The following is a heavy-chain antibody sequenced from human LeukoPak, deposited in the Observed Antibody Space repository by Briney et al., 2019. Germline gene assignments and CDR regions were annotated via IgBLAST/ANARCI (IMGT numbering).Heavy chain of an antibody. J-gene: IGHJ6*03. D-gene: IGHD6-6*01. V-gene: IGHV3-48*01. CDR3: ARARVSSSYYYMDI. CDR2: ITSSRRTI. CDR1: GFTFSSYG. Sequence: PGGSLRLSCAASGFTFSSYGMHWVRQAPGKGLEWVSYITSSRRTISYADSVKGRFTISRDNAENSLYLQMSSLRAEDTAVYYCARARVSSSYYYMDIWGKGTTVTVSS.